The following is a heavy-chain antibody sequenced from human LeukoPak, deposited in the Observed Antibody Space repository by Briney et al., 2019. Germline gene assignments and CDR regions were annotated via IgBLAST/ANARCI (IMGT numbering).Heavy chain of an antibody. V-gene: IGHV3-7*01. Sequence: PGGSLRLSCAASGFTFSSDWMSWVRQAPGKGLEWVANINRDGSDKYYVDSVKGRFTISRDNAKNSLYLQMNSLRAEDTAVYYCARDLNYYGSGANWFDPWGQGTLVTVSS. CDR1: GFTFSSDW. J-gene: IGHJ5*02. CDR2: INRDGSDK. D-gene: IGHD3-10*01. CDR3: ARDLNYYGSGANWFDP.